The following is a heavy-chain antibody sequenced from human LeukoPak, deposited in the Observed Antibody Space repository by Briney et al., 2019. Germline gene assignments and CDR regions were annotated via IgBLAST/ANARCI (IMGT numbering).Heavy chain of an antibody. J-gene: IGHJ4*02. CDR2: TSTRGGST. V-gene: IGHV3-23*01. CDR1: GFTFSSNA. D-gene: IGHD4-11*01. Sequence: GGSQRLSCAASGFTFSSNAMSWVRQAPGKGLEWVSTSTRGGSTYYADSVKGRFTISRDNSKNTLYLQMDSLRVEDTAVYYCARGFYTNDFWGQGALVAVSA. CDR3: ARGFYTNDF.